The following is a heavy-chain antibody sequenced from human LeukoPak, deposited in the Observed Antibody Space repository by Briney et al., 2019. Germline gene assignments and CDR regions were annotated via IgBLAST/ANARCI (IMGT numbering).Heavy chain of an antibody. CDR3: ARAFVTAAGFFDY. D-gene: IGHD6-13*01. CDR1: GFTVSSSY. J-gene: IGHJ4*02. Sequence: GGSLRLSCAASGFTVSSSYMSWVRQAPGKGLEWVSVIYSGGDTHYAGSVKGRFTISRDNSVNTLYLQMNSLRTEDTAVYYCARAFVTAAGFFDYWGQGTLVTVSS. V-gene: IGHV3-66*02. CDR2: IYSGGDT.